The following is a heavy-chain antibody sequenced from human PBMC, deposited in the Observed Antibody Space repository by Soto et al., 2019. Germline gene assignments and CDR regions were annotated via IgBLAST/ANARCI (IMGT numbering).Heavy chain of an antibody. V-gene: IGHV3-74*01. D-gene: IGHD1-26*01. CDR1: GFTFSSYW. CDR3: AREIRGSYYVYYYYGMDV. J-gene: IGHJ6*02. Sequence: GGSLRLSCAASGFTFSSYWMHWVRQAPGKGLVWVSRINSDGSSTSYADSVKGRFTISRDNAKNTLYLQMNSLRAEDTAVYYCAREIRGSYYVYYYYGMDVWGQGTTVTVSS. CDR2: INSDGSST.